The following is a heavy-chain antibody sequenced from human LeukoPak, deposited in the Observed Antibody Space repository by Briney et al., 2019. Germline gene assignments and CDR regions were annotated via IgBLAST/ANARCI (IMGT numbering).Heavy chain of an antibody. D-gene: IGHD3-22*01. V-gene: IGHV1-18*01. CDR2: ISTYNGHT. CDR1: SYTFTIYG. J-gene: IGHJ4*02. CDR3: ATGREPDSSGCYRLLDY. Sequence: ASVNVSCKVSSYTFTIYGISWMRQAPGPGLDWMGWISTYNGHTKYAQKVQGSVTMTTNTSTSTAYMELRSLTSDDTAVYYCATGREPDSSGCYRLLDYWGQGTLVTVSS.